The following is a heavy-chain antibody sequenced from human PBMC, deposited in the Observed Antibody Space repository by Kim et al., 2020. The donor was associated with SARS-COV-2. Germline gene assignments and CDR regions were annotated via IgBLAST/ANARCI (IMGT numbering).Heavy chain of an antibody. D-gene: IGHD3-10*01. J-gene: IGHJ5*02. Sequence: YADSVKGRFTISRDNAKNTLYLQMNSLRAEDTAVYYCAPRLLWFGEPIDPWGQGTLVTVSS. CDR3: APRLLWFGEPIDP. V-gene: IGHV3-30*01.